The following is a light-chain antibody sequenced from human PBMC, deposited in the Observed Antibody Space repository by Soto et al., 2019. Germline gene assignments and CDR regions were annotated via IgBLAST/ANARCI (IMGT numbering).Light chain of an antibody. CDR1: SSDIGGYNY. CDR2: DVS. Sequence: SLLAQPPSLSESPEQSVSISCTGTSSDIGGYNYVSWYQQHQGKAPKVMIYDVSKRPSGGLDRFSGSKSGNTASLTISGLQAEDEADYYSCSNAGSLEVFGTGTKVTVL. V-gene: IGLV2-11*01. J-gene: IGLJ1*01. CDR3: CSNAGSLEV.